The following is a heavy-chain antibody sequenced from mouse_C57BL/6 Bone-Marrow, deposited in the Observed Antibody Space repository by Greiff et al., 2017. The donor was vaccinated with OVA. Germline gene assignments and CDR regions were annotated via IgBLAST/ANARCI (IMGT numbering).Heavy chain of an antibody. CDR1: GYTFTDYE. CDR3: KLTGTGNYAMDY. V-gene: IGHV1-15*01. J-gene: IGHJ4*01. D-gene: IGHD4-1*01. Sequence: VQLQQSGAELVRPGASVTLSCKASGYTFTDYEMHWVKQTPVHGLEWIGAIDPETGGTAYNQKFKGKAILTADKSSSTAYMELRSLTSEDSAVYYCKLTGTGNYAMDYWGQGTSVTVSS. CDR2: IDPETGGT.